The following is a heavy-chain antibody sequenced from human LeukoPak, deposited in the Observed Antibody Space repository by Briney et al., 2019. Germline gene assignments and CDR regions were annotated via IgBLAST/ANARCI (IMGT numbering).Heavy chain of an antibody. CDR2: IYYGGRT. D-gene: IGHD3-16*02. J-gene: IGHJ4*02. CDR3: ARHSLKLVDADFDY. CDR1: GGSISSYH. Sequence: SETLSLTCSVSGGSISSYHWSWIRQPPGKGLEWIGYIYYGGRTNHNPSLKSRVTISVDTSKNQFSLTVSSVTAADTAIYYCARHSLKLVDADFDYWGQGTLVTVSS. V-gene: IGHV4-59*08.